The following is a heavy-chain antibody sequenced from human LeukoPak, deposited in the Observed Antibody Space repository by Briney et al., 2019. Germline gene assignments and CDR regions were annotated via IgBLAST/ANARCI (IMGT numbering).Heavy chain of an antibody. CDR2: VSGTGDST. Sequence: GESLRLSCAASGFIFSSYAMSWVRQAPGKGLEWVSGVSGTGDSTFYAESVKGRFTISRDNSKNTLYLQMNSLRAEDTAVYYCARDPLRGGYSGYFDYWGQGTLVTVSS. V-gene: IGHV3-23*01. D-gene: IGHD5-12*01. CDR1: GFIFSSYA. CDR3: ARDPLRGGYSGYFDY. J-gene: IGHJ4*02.